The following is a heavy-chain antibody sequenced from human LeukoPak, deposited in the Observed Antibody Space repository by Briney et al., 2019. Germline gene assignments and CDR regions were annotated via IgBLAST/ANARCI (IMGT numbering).Heavy chain of an antibody. V-gene: IGHV1-46*03. Sequence: SVMVSCKASGYTFTSYYMHWVRQAPGQGLEWIGIINPSGGSTTYAQKFQGRVTMTRNTSTSTVYMALSSLTPEDTAVYYCARAGYWAASGYATIWGQGTLVTVSS. CDR1: GYTFTSYY. CDR3: ARAGYWAASGYATI. D-gene: IGHD6-13*01. CDR2: INPSGGST. J-gene: IGHJ4*02.